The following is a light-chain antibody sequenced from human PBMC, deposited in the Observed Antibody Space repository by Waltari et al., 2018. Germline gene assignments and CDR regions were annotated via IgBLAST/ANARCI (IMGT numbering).Light chain of an antibody. J-gene: IGKJ2*01. CDR1: QSILYSSSNMNY. CDR3: QQYYGSPPYT. CDR2: WAS. Sequence: DIVMTQSPDSLAVSLGERATTNCKSSQSILYSSSNMNYLAWYQQKPGQPPKLLIYWASTRESGVPDRFSGSGSGTDFTLTISSLQAEDVAVYYCQQYYGSPPYTFGQGPSWRSN. V-gene: IGKV4-1*01.